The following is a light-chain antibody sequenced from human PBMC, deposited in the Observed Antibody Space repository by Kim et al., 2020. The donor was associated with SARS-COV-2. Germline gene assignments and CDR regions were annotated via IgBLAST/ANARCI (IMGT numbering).Light chain of an antibody. J-gene: IGKJ1*01. CDR2: DAS. V-gene: IGKV1-5*01. CDR1: QSINSW. CDR3: QQYDTDST. Sequence: SASVGDRVTITCRASQSINSWLAWYQQKPGKAPKVLIYDASRLESGVPSRFSGSGSGTEFTLTISGLQPDDFATYYCQQYDTDSTFGQGTKVDIK.